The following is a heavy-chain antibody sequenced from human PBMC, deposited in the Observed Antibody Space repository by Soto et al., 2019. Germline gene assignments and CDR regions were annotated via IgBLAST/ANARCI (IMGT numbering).Heavy chain of an antibody. D-gene: IGHD1-26*01. Sequence: EVQLLESGGGLVQPGGSLRLSCAASGFTFSSYAMSWVRQAPGKGLEWVSAISGSGGSTYYADSVKGRFTISRDNSKNTLYLQMNRLRAEDTAVYYCAKDGDSGSCAGDAFDIWGQGTMVTVSS. V-gene: IGHV3-23*01. J-gene: IGHJ3*02. CDR1: GFTFSSYA. CDR2: ISGSGGST. CDR3: AKDGDSGSCAGDAFDI.